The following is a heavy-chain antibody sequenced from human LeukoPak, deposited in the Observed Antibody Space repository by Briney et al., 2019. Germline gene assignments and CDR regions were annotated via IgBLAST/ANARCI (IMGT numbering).Heavy chain of an antibody. J-gene: IGHJ4*02. Sequence: GESLRISCKGSGYSFTSYWISWVRQMPGEGLEWMGRIAPSDSYTNYSPSFQGHVTISADKSISTAYLQWSSLKASDTAMYFCARTVAGTQPDYWGQGTLVTVSS. D-gene: IGHD6-19*01. CDR2: IAPSDSYT. CDR3: ARTVAGTQPDY. V-gene: IGHV5-10-1*01. CDR1: GYSFTSYW.